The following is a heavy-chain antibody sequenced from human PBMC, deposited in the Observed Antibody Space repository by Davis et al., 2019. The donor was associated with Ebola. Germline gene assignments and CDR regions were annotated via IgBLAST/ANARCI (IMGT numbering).Heavy chain of an antibody. Sequence: SETLSLTCSVSGGSINTHHWSWIRQAPGKGLEWIGYLYDSVTTKYNPSLKSRVILSLDTSKNQVSLKLSSVTAADTAVYYCARGGVEMATVPSDAFEFWGQGTLVTVSS. CDR1: GGSINTHH. V-gene: IGHV4-59*11. CDR3: ARGGVEMATVPSDAFEF. CDR2: LYDSVTT. D-gene: IGHD5-24*01. J-gene: IGHJ3*01.